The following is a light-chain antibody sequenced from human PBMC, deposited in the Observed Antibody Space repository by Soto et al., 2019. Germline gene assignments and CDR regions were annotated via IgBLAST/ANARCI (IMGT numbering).Light chain of an antibody. CDR2: EVS. J-gene: IGLJ2*01. CDR1: SSDVGGYNY. CDR3: TSYTSAISHVL. V-gene: IGLV2-14*01. Sequence: QSALTQPASVSGAPGQSITISCTGTSSDVGGYNYVSWYQQHPGKAPKLIISEVSNRPSAVSARFSGSKSGNTASLTISGLQAEDEADYYCTSYTSAISHVLFGVGTTLTVL.